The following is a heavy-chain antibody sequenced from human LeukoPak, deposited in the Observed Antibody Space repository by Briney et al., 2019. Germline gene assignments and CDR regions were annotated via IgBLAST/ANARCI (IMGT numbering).Heavy chain of an antibody. CDR3: VKGKRVAAAGGFDY. J-gene: IGHJ4*02. CDR1: GFTFSSYA. V-gene: IGHV3-66*01. Sequence: GGSLRLSCAASGFTFSSYAMSWVRQAPGKGLEWVSVIYNDDRTYFADSVKGRFTISRDNSKNTLYLQMSSLRAEDTAVYYCVKGKRVAAAGGFDYWGQGTLVTVSS. D-gene: IGHD6-13*01. CDR2: IYNDDRT.